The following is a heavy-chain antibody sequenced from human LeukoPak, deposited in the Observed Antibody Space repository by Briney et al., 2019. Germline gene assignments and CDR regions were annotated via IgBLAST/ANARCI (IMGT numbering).Heavy chain of an antibody. CDR3: ARGPPIRGYRYGYDTGYYYSYSMDV. CDR2: MNPISGNT. Sequence: ASVKVSCKASGNTFTSYDINWVRQATGQGLEWMGWMNPISGNTGHAQKFQGRVTMTRDTSISTAYMELSSLRSEDTAVYYCARGPPIRGYRYGYDTGYYYSYSMDVWGKGTTVTISS. V-gene: IGHV1-8*01. D-gene: IGHD5-18*01. J-gene: IGHJ6*03. CDR1: GNTFTSYD.